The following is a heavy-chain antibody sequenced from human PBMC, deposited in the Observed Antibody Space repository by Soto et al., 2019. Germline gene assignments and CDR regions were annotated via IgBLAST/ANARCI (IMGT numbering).Heavy chain of an antibody. CDR3: AKDLSGWYYFDY. J-gene: IGHJ4*02. Sequence: LRLSCAASGLTFSSYAMSWVRQAPGKGLEWVSAISGSGGSTYYADSVKGRLTISRDNSKNTLYLQMNSLRAEDTAVYYCAKDLSGWYYFDYWGQGTLVTVSS. D-gene: IGHD6-19*01. CDR2: ISGSGGST. V-gene: IGHV3-23*01. CDR1: GLTFSSYA.